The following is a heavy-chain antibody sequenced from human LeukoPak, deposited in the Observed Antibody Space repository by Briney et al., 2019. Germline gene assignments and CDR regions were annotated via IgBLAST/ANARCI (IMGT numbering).Heavy chain of an antibody. Sequence: GGSLRLSCAASGFTLSGHSMNWVRQAPGKGLEWVSYISSSSSTIYYADSVKGRFTISRDNAKNSLYLQMNSLRAEDTAVYYCARDQSSGWYRAFDIWGQGTMVTVSS. D-gene: IGHD6-19*01. J-gene: IGHJ3*02. CDR3: ARDQSSGWYRAFDI. CDR1: GFTLSGHS. CDR2: ISSSSSTI. V-gene: IGHV3-48*01.